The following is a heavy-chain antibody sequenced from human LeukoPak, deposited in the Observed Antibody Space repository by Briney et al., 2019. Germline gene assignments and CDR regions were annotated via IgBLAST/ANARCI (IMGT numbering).Heavy chain of an antibody. Sequence: ASVKVSCKASGGTFSSYAISWVRQAPGQGLEWVGRIIPIFGTANYAQKFQGRVTITTDESTSTAYMELSSLRSEDTAVYYCARDHFRHIQAHNWFDPWGQGTLVTVSS. V-gene: IGHV1-69*05. D-gene: IGHD2/OR15-2a*01. CDR2: IIPIFGTA. J-gene: IGHJ5*02. CDR3: ARDHFRHIQAHNWFDP. CDR1: GGTFSSYA.